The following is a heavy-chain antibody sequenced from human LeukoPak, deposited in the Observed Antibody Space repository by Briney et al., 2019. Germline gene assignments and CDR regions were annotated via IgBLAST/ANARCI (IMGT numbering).Heavy chain of an antibody. D-gene: IGHD6-13*01. CDR3: AKDLYSSSWYGGYY. V-gene: IGHV3-23*01. CDR1: GFTYSSYA. Sequence: GRSLRLSRAASGFTYSSYAMSWARDAPGKGLEWVSAISGRGGSTYYADSGKGRFTIARDNSKNTLYLQMNSLRAEDTAVYYCAKDLYSSSWYGGYYWGQGTLVTVSS. J-gene: IGHJ4*02. CDR2: ISGRGGST.